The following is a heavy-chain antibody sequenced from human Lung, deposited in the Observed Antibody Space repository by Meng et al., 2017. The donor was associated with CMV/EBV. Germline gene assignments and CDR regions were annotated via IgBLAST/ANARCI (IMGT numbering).Heavy chain of an antibody. V-gene: IGHV3-15*01. J-gene: IGHJ4*02. CDR1: GFTFSSGW. CDR2: IKSKTDGGTT. D-gene: IGHD4-11*01. Sequence: VERVGSGGGVVQPGGFLRLSCAASGFTFSSGWMSWVRQAPGKGLEWVGRIKSKTDGGTTDYAAPVKGSFTISRDDSKHTLYLQMNSVKTEDTAVYCCIRNDYSNYWGQGTLVTVSS. CDR3: IRNDYSNY.